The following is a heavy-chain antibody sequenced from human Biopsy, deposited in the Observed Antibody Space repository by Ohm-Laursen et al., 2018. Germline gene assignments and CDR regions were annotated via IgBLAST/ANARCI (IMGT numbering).Heavy chain of an antibody. CDR1: GFMFSASW. CDR3: ARDER. J-gene: IGHJ4*02. CDR2: INPDGSVK. D-gene: IGHD5-24*01. Sequence: LSLTCAASGFMFSASWMSWVRQAPGKGLEWVANINPDGSVKYFADSVKGRFTISRDNAENSMYLQMSSLIVDDTAVYYCARDERWGQGTLVTVSS. V-gene: IGHV3-7*01.